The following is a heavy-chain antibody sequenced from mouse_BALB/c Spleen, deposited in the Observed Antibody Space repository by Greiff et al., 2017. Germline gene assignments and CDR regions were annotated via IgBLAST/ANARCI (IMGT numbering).Heavy chain of an antibody. Sequence: EVKLVESGGDLVKPGGSLKLSCAASGFTFSSYGMSWVRQTPDKRLEWVATISSGGSYTYYPDSVKGRFTISRDNAKNTLYLQMSSLKSEDTAMYYCARPYYGNYWFAYWGQGTLVTVSA. CDR2: ISSGGSYT. CDR3: ARPYYGNYWFAY. CDR1: GFTFSSYG. V-gene: IGHV5-6*01. D-gene: IGHD2-10*01. J-gene: IGHJ3*01.